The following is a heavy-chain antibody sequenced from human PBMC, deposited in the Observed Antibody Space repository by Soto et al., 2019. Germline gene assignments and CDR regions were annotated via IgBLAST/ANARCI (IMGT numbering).Heavy chain of an antibody. J-gene: IGHJ6*02. CDR1: GGSVTSYY. V-gene: IGHV4-59*02. CDR2: LYYSGST. D-gene: IGHD1-7*01. CDR3: ARGTNYTQIASYHYGLDV. Sequence: PSETLSLTCTVSGGSVTSYYWSWIRQPPGKGMEWIGYLYYSGSTSYNPSLESRVTMSVDMSKNQFSLTLTSVTAADTAVYYCARGTNYTQIASYHYGLDVWGQGTTVTVSS.